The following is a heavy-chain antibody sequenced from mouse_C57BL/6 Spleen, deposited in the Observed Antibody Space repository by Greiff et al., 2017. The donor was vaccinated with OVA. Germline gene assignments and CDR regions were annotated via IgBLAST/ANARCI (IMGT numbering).Heavy chain of an antibody. CDR1: GYTFTSYW. J-gene: IGHJ2*01. Sequence: VKLMESGPELVKPGASVKLSCKASGYTFTSYWMHWVKQRPGQGLEWIGNINPSNGGTNYNEKFKSKATLTVDKSSSTAYMQLSSLTSEDSAVYYCAREDYGSLFDYWGQGTTLTVSS. V-gene: IGHV1-53*01. CDR2: INPSNGGT. D-gene: IGHD1-1*01. CDR3: AREDYGSLFDY.